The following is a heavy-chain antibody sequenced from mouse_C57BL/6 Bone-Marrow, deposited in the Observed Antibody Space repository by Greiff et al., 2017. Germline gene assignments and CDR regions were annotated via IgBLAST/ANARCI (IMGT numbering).Heavy chain of an antibody. J-gene: IGHJ2*01. CDR3: ARLTTVVNFDY. CDR2: FLPGSGGT. V-gene: IGHV1-9*01. Sequence: VQLQQSGAELMKPGASVKLSCKATGYTFTGYWIEWVKQRPGHGLEWIGEFLPGSGGTNYNEKFKGKATFTAATSSNTAYMQLSRLTTEDSAIYDCARLTTVVNFDYWGQGTTLTVSS. D-gene: IGHD1-1*01. CDR1: GYTFTGYW.